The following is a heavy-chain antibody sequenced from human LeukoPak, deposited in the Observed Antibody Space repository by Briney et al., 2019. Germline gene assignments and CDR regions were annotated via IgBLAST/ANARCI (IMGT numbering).Heavy chain of an antibody. Sequence: SETLSLTCTVSGGSIRSSDYYWGWIRQPPGKGLEWVGNIYYSGSTYYNPSLESRVTISVDTSMTQFSLRLTSVTAADTAVYFCARDIGIYPHVAFDIWGQGTLVTVSS. CDR1: GGSIRSSDYY. CDR2: IYYSGST. J-gene: IGHJ3*02. V-gene: IGHV4-39*07. D-gene: IGHD2-15*01. CDR3: ARDIGIYPHVAFDI.